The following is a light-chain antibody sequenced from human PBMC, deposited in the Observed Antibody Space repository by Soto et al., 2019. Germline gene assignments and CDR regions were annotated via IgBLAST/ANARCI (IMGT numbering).Light chain of an antibody. Sequence: QSALTQPASVSGSPGQSITISCTGTSSDIGDYDYVSWYQQHPGKAPKLIIYEVANRPSGVSDRFSGSKSGNTASLTISGLQSDDEADYYCTSFTTLTTYIFGTGTKVTVL. CDR3: TSFTTLTTYI. CDR1: SSDIGDYDY. J-gene: IGLJ1*01. CDR2: EVA. V-gene: IGLV2-14*01.